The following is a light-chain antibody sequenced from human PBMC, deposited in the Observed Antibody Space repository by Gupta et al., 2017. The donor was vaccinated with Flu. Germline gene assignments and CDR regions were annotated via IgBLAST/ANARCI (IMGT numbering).Light chain of an antibody. CDR2: WAS. CDR1: QSVFYSLNNKNY. Sequence: SCKSSQSVFYSLNNKNYLAWYQQKAGQPPNLLIYWASTRESGVPDRFTGSGSGTDFTLTISSLQAEDVAVYYCQQYFTLPVTFGGGTKVEI. V-gene: IGKV4-1*01. CDR3: QQYFTLPVT. J-gene: IGKJ4*01.